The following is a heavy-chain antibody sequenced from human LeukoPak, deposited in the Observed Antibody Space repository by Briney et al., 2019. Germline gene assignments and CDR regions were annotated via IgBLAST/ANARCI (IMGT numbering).Heavy chain of an antibody. CDR3: ARAILEYCGGDCYPPFRYFDY. J-gene: IGHJ4*02. Sequence: GASVKVSCKASAYTFTSYGISCVRQAPGQGLEWMGWISAYNGNTNYAQKLQGRVTMTTDTSTSTAYMELRSLRSDDTAVYYCARAILEYCGGDCYPPFRYFDYWGQGTLVTVSS. CDR1: AYTFTSYG. V-gene: IGHV1-18*01. CDR2: ISAYNGNT. D-gene: IGHD2-21*01.